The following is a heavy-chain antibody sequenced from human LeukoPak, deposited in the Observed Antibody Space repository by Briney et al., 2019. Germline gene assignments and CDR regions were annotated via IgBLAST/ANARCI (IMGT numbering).Heavy chain of an antibody. CDR1: GDSISSHY. Sequence: SETLSLTCTVSGDSISSHYWSWIRQSPGRGLEWIGFASSSGNTGYNPSLKSRVTTSIDASKSQFSLRLSSVTAADTAVYYCARHGGSYTFDLWGQGVLVTVSS. CDR3: ARHGGSYTFDL. J-gene: IGHJ4*02. CDR2: ASSSGNT. D-gene: IGHD1-26*01. V-gene: IGHV4-59*11.